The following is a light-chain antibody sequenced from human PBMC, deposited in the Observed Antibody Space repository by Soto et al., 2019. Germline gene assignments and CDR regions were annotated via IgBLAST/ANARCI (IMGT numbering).Light chain of an antibody. CDR2: SNN. V-gene: IGLV1-44*01. CDR3: AAWDDRLNGVV. CDR1: SSNIGSKT. Sequence: QSVLTQPPSASGTPGQRVTISCSGSSSNIGSKTVNWYQQLPGTAPKLLIYSNNQRPSGVPDRFSGSKSGTSASLAISGLQSGDEADYYCAAWDDRLNGVVFGGGTKLTVL. J-gene: IGLJ2*01.